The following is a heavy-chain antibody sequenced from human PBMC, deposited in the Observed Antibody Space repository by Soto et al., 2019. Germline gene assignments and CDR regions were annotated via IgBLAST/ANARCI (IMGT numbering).Heavy chain of an antibody. J-gene: IGHJ4*02. CDR1: GGSISSGDYY. CDR3: ARENTMNRGVLNPLDY. D-gene: IGHD3-10*01. V-gene: IGHV4-30-4*01. CDR2: IYYSGST. Sequence: SETLSLTCTVSGGSISSGDYYWSWIRQPPGKGLEWIGYIYYSGSTYYNPSLKSRLTINPDTSKNQFSLQLNSVTPEDTAVYYCARENTMNRGVLNPLDYWGQGTLVTVSS.